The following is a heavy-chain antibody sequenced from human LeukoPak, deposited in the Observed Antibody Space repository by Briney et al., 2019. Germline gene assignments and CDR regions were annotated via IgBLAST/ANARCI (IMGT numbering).Heavy chain of an antibody. CDR3: ARGRAVDV. CDR2: IKEDESQR. CDR1: GFRITNNW. V-gene: IGHV3-7*03. Sequence: SGGSLRLSCVAASGFRITNNWMTWIRRAPGKGLEWVANIKEDESQRYYLGSVKGRFTISKGNTKSSVYLQVNSLRVEDTALYYCARGRAVDVWGQGTMVTVSS. D-gene: IGHD3-10*01. J-gene: IGHJ3*01.